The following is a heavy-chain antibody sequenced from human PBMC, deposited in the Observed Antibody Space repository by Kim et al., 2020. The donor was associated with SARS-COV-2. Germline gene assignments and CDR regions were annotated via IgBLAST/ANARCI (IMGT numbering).Heavy chain of an antibody. J-gene: IGHJ3*02. CDR1: GGTFSSYT. CDR2: IIPILGIA. V-gene: IGHV1-69*02. CDR3: ARGCGGDCYRSAPVDAFDI. Sequence: SVKVSCKASGGTFSSYTISWVRQAPGQGLEWMGRIIPILGIANYAQKFQGRVTITADKSTSTAYMELSSLRSEDTAVYYCARGCGGDCYRSAPVDAFDIWGQGTMVTVSS. D-gene: IGHD2-21*02.